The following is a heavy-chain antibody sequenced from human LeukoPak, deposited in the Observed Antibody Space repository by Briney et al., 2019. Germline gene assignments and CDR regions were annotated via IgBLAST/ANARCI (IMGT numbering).Heavy chain of an antibody. V-gene: IGHV4-39*07. CDR3: ARGEWQWLVTVPYYFDY. Sequence: SETLSLTYTVSGVSISSSNSYWGWIRQPPGKGLEWIGSIYHSGSTYYNPSLKSRVTISVDTSKNQFSLKLSSVTAADTAVYYCARGEWQWLVTVPYYFDYWGQGTLVTVSS. J-gene: IGHJ4*02. D-gene: IGHD6-19*01. CDR2: IYHSGST. CDR1: GVSISSSNSY.